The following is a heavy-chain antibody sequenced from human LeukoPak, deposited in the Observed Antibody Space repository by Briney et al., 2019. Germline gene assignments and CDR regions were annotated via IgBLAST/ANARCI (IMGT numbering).Heavy chain of an antibody. D-gene: IGHD6-19*01. Sequence: PGGSLRLSCAASGFTFSSYAMSWVRQAPGKGLEWVSTISGDGGDTHYADSVRGWFTISRANSKNKLFMKMNSVRDEDTAVYYCGKSGSRDWDYFEYWGQGTLVTASS. CDR3: GKSGSRDWDYFEY. CDR1: GFTFSSYA. CDR2: ISGDGGDT. V-gene: IGHV3-23*01. J-gene: IGHJ4*02.